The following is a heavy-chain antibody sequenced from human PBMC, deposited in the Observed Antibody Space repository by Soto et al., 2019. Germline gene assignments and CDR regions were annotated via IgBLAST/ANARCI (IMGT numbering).Heavy chain of an antibody. CDR3: ARGGIDVLTGYSNDAFDI. Sequence: QVQLVQSGGGLVKPGGSLRLSCGASGFTFSAYYMSWVRQAPGKGLEWISYISSSSTYKDYADSVKGRMTISRDNTKNSLYLQMNSLRAEDTAVYYCARGGIDVLTGYSNDAFDIWGQGTMVTVSS. D-gene: IGHD3-9*01. V-gene: IGHV3-11*05. J-gene: IGHJ3*02. CDR2: ISSSSTYK. CDR1: GFTFSAYY.